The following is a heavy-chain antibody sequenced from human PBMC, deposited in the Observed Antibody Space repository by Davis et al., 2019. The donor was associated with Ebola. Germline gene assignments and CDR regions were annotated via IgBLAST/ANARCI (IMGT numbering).Heavy chain of an antibody. J-gene: IGHJ5*02. CDR3: ARDVTRQHRNPPYNWFDP. V-gene: IGHV3-53*01. Sequence: PGGSLRLSCAASGFTVSSNYMSWIRQAPGKGLEWVSVIYSGGRTYYADSVKGRFTISRDNSKNTLYLQMNSLRAEDTAVYYCARDVTRQHRNPPYNWFDPWGQGTLVTVSS. CDR2: IYSGGRT. D-gene: IGHD6-13*01. CDR1: GFTVSSNY.